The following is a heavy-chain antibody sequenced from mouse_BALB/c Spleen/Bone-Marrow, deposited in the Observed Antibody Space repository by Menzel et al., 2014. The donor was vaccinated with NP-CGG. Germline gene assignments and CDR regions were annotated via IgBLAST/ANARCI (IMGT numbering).Heavy chain of an antibody. D-gene: IGHD2-2*01. CDR2: INPSSGYT. J-gene: IGHJ4*01. V-gene: IGHV1-4*01. Sequence: QVQLQQPGAELARPGASVKMSCKASGYTFTTYTMHWVKQRPGQGLEWIGYINPSSGYTNYNQKFKDKATLTADKSSSTAYMQLSSLTSEDSAVYFCAKRDIYYGYDGNAMDYWGQGPSITVSS. CDR3: AKRDIYYGYDGNAMDY. CDR1: GYTFTTYT.